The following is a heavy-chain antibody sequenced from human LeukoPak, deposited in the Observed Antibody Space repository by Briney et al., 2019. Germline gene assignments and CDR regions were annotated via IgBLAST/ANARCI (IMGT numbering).Heavy chain of an antibody. J-gene: IGHJ4*02. Sequence: GGSLRLSCAASGFTFSTYSMNWVRQTPGKGLEWISFISTSSIYIYYADSVKGRFTISRDNARNSLYLQMNSLRAEDTAVYYCARGEWSSSPFDYWGQGTLVTVSS. CDR3: ARGEWSSSPFDY. CDR1: GFTFSTYS. V-gene: IGHV3-21*01. D-gene: IGHD6-6*01. CDR2: ISTSSIYI.